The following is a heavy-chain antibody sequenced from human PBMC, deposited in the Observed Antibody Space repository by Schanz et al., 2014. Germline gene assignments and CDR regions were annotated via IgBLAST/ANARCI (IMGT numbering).Heavy chain of an antibody. J-gene: IGHJ4*02. CDR1: GYTFTSYD. Sequence: QVQLVQSGAEVKKPGASVRLSCEASGYTFTSYDINWVRQAPGQGLEWMGWMNPNSGNTGYAQKFQGRVTMTRHTSISTAYMELSSLRSEDTAVYYCARDVPINDYWGQGTLVTVSS. D-gene: IGHD2-2*01. CDR2: MNPNSGNT. CDR3: ARDVPINDY. V-gene: IGHV1-8*02.